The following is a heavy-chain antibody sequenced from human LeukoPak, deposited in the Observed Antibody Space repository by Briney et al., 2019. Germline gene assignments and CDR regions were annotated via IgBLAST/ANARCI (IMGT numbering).Heavy chain of an antibody. CDR1: GGTFSSYA. CDR2: IIPIFGTA. Sequence: GASVKVSCKASGGTFSSYAISWVRQVPGQGLEWMGGIIPIFGTANYAQKFQGRVTITTDESTSTAYMELSSLRSEDTAVYYCARDRNYYGSGSRPYYFDYWGQGTLVTVSS. CDR3: ARDRNYYGSGSRPYYFDY. D-gene: IGHD3-10*01. J-gene: IGHJ4*02. V-gene: IGHV1-69*05.